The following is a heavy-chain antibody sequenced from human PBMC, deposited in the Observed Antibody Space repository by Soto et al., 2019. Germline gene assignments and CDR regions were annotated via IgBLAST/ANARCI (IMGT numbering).Heavy chain of an antibody. CDR3: ASLYSSAWARDH. Sequence: EGSLRLSCAASGFTFSSCWMHWVRPAPGKGLVWVSRISSDGSTTNYADSVKGRFTISRDNAKNTLYLQMNNLRAEDTAVYYCASLYSSAWARDHWGQGTLVTVSS. J-gene: IGHJ4*02. V-gene: IGHV3-74*01. CDR1: GFTFSSCW. CDR2: ISSDGSTT. D-gene: IGHD6-19*01.